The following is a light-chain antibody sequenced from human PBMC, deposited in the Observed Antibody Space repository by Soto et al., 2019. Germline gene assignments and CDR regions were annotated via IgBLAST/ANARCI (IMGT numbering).Light chain of an antibody. V-gene: IGKV1-9*01. J-gene: IGKJ1*01. CDR2: AAS. CDR3: QHYNSYSET. CDR1: QGVSSF. Sequence: IQLTQTPATLSASVGDRATITCRASQGVSSFLAWYQQNPGKAPKLLVYAASSLQSGVPSRFSGSGFGTDSTLTITSLHPEDSATYYYQHYNSYSETFGQGTKVDIK.